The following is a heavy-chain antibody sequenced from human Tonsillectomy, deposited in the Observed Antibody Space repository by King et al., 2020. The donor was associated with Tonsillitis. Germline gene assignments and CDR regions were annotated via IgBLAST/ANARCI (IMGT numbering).Heavy chain of an antibody. CDR1: GYTFADSD. CDR2: IRGDGVTT. V-gene: IGHV3-43D*03. D-gene: IGHD3-10*01. CDR3: TRDYMGSYLA. J-gene: IGHJ5*02. Sequence: VQLVESGGGVVQPGGSLRLSCATSGYTFADSDMHGVRQPPGKGLEWVSLIRGDGVTTFYADSVKGRFTISRDNTRNSLYLQMNSLKADDTALYYCTRDYMGSYLAWGQGTLVTVSS.